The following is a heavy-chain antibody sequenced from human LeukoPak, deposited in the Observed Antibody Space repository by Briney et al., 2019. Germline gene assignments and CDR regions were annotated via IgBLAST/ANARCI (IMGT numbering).Heavy chain of an antibody. CDR2: ISSNGGST. V-gene: IGHV3-64D*06. D-gene: IGHD3-9*01. CDR3: VKDLRPFDSAYGMDV. Sequence: GGSLRLSRSASGFTFSSYAMHWVRQAPGKGLEYVSAISSNGGSTYYADSVKGRFTISRDNSKNTLYLQMSSLRAEDTAVYYCVKDLRPFDSAYGMDVWGKGTTVTVSS. CDR1: GFTFSSYA. J-gene: IGHJ6*04.